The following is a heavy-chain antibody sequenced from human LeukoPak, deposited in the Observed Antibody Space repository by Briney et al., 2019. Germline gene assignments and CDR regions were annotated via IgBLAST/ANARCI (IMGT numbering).Heavy chain of an antibody. Sequence: PSETLSLTCTVSVGSISSGDYYWGWIRQPPGKGLEWIGSVYSGGNSYYNPSLKSRLTISVDASKSQFSLELTSVTAADTAVYFCVRDFLIMNNWIDPWGQGTLVIVSS. CDR3: VRDFLIMNNWIDP. D-gene: IGHD3-10*01. CDR2: VYSGGNS. V-gene: IGHV4-39*07. CDR1: VGSISSGDYY. J-gene: IGHJ5*02.